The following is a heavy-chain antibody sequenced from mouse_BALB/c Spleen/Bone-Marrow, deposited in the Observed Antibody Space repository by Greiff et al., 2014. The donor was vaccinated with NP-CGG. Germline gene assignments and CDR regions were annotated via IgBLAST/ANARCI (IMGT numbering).Heavy chain of an antibody. D-gene: IGHD1-1*01. CDR1: GYSITRGYN. V-gene: IGHV3-1*02. CDR2: IHYSGSA. Sequence: VQLKQSGPDLVKPSQFLSLTCTVTGYSITRGYNWHWIRQFPGNQLEWMGYIHYSGSANYNPSLKSQISITRDTSKNQFFLQLNSVTTEDTATYYCTKEGYASSYAYWGQGTTLTVSS. J-gene: IGHJ2*01. CDR3: TKEGYASSYAY.